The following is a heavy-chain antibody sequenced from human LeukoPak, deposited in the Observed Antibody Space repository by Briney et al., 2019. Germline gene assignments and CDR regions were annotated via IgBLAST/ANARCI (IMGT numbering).Heavy chain of an antibody. CDR2: TNHSGST. CDR1: GGSFSGYY. J-gene: IGHJ5*02. Sequence: SETLSLTCAVYGGSFSGYYWSWIRQPPGKGLEWIGETNHSGSTNYNPSLKSRVTLSVDTSKKQFSLKLSSVTAADTAVYYCAWKNYDFWSGYPNWFDPWGQGTLVTVSS. D-gene: IGHD3-3*01. V-gene: IGHV4-34*01. CDR3: AWKNYDFWSGYPNWFDP.